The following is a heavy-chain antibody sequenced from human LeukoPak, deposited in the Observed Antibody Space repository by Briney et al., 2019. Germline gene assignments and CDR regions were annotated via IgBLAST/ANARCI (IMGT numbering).Heavy chain of an antibody. CDR2: IYSGGKT. Sequence: GGSLRLSCAPSGFVLSSNFMSWVRQAPGKGLEWVSVIYSGGKTFYADSVKGRFTVSRDNSMNTLSLQMSSLRAEDTAVYYCARGVDRWNYFDYWGHGTLVTVSS. V-gene: IGHV3-53*01. J-gene: IGHJ4*01. CDR3: ARGVDRWNYFDY. D-gene: IGHD4-23*01. CDR1: GFVLSSNF.